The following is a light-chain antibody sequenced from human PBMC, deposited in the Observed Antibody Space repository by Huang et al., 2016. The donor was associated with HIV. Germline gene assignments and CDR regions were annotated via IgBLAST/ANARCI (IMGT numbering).Light chain of an antibody. CDR2: RAS. CDR3: QQYGSSPA. Sequence: EIVLTQSTGTLSLSPGERATLSCRASQSVSSSSLAWYQQKPGQAPRLLIYRASTSATGIPDMCSGSASGTDFTLTISRLEPEDFAVYFCQQYGSSPAFGQGTKLEIK. V-gene: IGKV3-20*01. J-gene: IGKJ2*01. CDR1: QSVSSSS.